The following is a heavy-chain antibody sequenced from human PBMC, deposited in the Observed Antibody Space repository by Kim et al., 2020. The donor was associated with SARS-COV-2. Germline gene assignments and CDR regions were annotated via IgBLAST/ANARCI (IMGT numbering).Heavy chain of an antibody. CDR3: AREEGDYGSGSTFDY. CDR2: ISYDGNDK. J-gene: IGHJ4*02. Sequence: GGSLRLSCAASGFTFSNYAMHWVRQAPGKGLEWVAFISYDGNDKYYADSVKGRFTISRDNSKNTLYLQMNSLRAEDTAVYYCAREEGDYGSGSTFDYLGQGTLVTVSS. D-gene: IGHD3-10*01. CDR1: GFTFSNYA. V-gene: IGHV3-30*04.